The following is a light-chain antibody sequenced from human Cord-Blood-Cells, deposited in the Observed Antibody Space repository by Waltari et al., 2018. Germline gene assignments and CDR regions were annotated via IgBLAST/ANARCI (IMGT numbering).Light chain of an antibody. V-gene: IGKV1-27*01. CDR1: QCISNY. CDR3: QKYNSAPFT. Sequence: DIQITQSPSSLSASVGDKLTITCRASQCISNYLAWYQQKPGKVPKHLIYAASTCQAGVPSRFSGSGAVTDFTLTISSLQPEDVATYYCQKYNSAPFTFGPGTKVDIK. J-gene: IGKJ3*01. CDR2: AAS.